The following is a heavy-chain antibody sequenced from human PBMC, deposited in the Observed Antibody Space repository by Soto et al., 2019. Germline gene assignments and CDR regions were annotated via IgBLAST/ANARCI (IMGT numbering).Heavy chain of an antibody. CDR2: ISSDGST. J-gene: IGHJ4*03. CDR3: GKPPGYCYDSTTCYDV. D-gene: IGHD3-22*01. V-gene: IGHV3-64D*06. Sequence: VGSLRLSCSASGFTFSSYDIHWVRQAPGKGLEYVSSISSDGSTYYAVSVKGRFTISRDNSRNKLYLRMSSRRAEDTAVYYCGKPPGYCYDSTTCYDVWGQGTLVTVSS. CDR1: GFTFSSYD.